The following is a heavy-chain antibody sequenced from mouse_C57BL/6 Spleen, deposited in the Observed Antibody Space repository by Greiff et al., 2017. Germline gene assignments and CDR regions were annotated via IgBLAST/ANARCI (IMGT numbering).Heavy chain of an antibody. V-gene: IGHV1-54*01. J-gene: IGHJ2*01. CDR1: GFAFTNYL. CDR2: ISPGGGCT. CDR3: ARPASYDNYEDYFDY. D-gene: IGHD2-1*01. Sequence: VQLQESGAELVRPGTSVKVSCTASGFAFTNYLIEWVKQTPGQGLEWVGVISPGGGCTNYNENLKGKATLTADKSASTAYLQLSSLTSEDSAVYFCARPASYDNYEDYFDYWGQGTTLTVSS.